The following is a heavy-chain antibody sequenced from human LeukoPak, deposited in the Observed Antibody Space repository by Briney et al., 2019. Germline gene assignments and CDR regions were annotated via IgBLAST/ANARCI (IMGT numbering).Heavy chain of an antibody. V-gene: IGHV3-48*03. CDR3: ARSVAAFFDY. J-gene: IGHJ4*02. CDR2: ISSSGSTI. D-gene: IGHD6-19*01. CDR1: GFTFRSYE. Sequence: GGSLRLSCAASGFTFRSYEMNCVREAPGKGVEWVSYISSSGSTIYYADSVKGRFTISRDNAKNSLSLQMNSLRAEDTAVYYCARSVAAFFDYWGQGTLVTVSS.